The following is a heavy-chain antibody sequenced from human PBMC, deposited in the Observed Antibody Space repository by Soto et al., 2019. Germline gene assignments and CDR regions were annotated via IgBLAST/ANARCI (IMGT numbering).Heavy chain of an antibody. D-gene: IGHD6-6*01. CDR3: ARVSAARGGDY. V-gene: IGHV4-34*01. CDR1: GGSFRGYY. CDR2: INHSGST. J-gene: IGHJ4*02. Sequence: PSETLSLTCAVYGGSFRGYYWSWIRQPPGKGLEWIGEINHSGSTNYNPSLKSRVTISVDTSKNQFSLKLSSVTAADTAVYYCARVSAARGGDYWGQGTLVTVSS.